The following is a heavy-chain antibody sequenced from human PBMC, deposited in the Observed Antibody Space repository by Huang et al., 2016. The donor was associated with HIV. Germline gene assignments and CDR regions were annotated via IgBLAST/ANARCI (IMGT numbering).Heavy chain of an antibody. D-gene: IGHD3-22*01. CDR1: GFTFSSYA. V-gene: IGHV3-23*01. Sequence: EVQLLESGGGLVQPGGSLRLSCAASGFTFSSYAMSWVRQAPGNGLEWVSAISGSGGSRYYADSVKGRFTISRDNSKNTRYLQMNSLRAEDTAVYYCAKSTQYYYDSSGYYSPSYWYFDLWGRGTLVTVSS. CDR2: ISGSGGSR. CDR3: AKSTQYYYDSSGYYSPSYWYFDL. J-gene: IGHJ2*01.